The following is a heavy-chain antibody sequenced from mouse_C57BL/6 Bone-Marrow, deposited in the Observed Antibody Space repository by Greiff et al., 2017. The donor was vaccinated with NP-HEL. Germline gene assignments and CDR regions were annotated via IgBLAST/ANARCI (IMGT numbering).Heavy chain of an antibody. V-gene: IGHV5-4*01. J-gene: IGHJ3*01. CDR1: GFTFSSYA. D-gene: IGHD2-1*01. CDR3: ARDGGNSWFAY. Sequence: EVQVVESGGGLVKPGGSLKLSCAASGFTFSSYAMSWVRQTPEKRLEWVATISDGGSYTYYPDNVKGRFTISRDNAKNNLYLQMSHLKSEDTAMYYCARDGGNSWFAYWGQGTLVTVSA. CDR2: ISDGGSYT.